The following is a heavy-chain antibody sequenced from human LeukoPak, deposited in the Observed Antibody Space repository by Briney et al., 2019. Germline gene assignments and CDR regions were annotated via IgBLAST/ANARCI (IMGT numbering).Heavy chain of an antibody. Sequence: GGSLRLSCAASGFTFSSYGMHWVRQAPGKGLEWVAVIWYDGSNKYYADSVKGRFTISRDNSKNTLYLQMNSLRAEDTAVYYCARDPLGDSTYYFDYWGQGTLVTVSS. CDR1: GFTFSSYG. CDR2: IWYDGSNK. V-gene: IGHV3-30*19. D-gene: IGHD2-21*01. CDR3: ARDPLGDSTYYFDY. J-gene: IGHJ4*02.